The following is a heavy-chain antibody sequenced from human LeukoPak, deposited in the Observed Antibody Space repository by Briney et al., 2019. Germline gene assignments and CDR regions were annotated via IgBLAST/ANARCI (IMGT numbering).Heavy chain of an antibody. Sequence: PSETLSLTCTVSGGSISSYYWSWIRQPPGKGLEWIGYIYYSGSTNYNPSLKSRVTISVDTSKNQFSLKLSSVTAADTAAYYCARHASRETLFDPWGQGTLVTVSS. D-gene: IGHD3-16*01. CDR1: GGSISSYY. V-gene: IGHV4-59*08. CDR3: ARHASRETLFDP. J-gene: IGHJ5*02. CDR2: IYYSGST.